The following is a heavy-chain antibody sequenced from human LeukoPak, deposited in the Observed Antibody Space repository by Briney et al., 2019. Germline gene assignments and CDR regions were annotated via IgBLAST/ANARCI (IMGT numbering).Heavy chain of an antibody. V-gene: IGHV3-7*01. CDR2: IKKDGSEK. CDR3: ARYSRTVSTGY. J-gene: IGHJ4*02. Sequence: GSLRLSCAASGFTFDDYGMSWVRQAPGKGLEWVANIKKDGSEKYYVDSVRGRFTISRDNAKNSLFLQMNSLRAEDTAVYYCARYSRTVSTGYWGQGTLVTVSS. D-gene: IGHD4-11*01. CDR1: GFTFDDYG.